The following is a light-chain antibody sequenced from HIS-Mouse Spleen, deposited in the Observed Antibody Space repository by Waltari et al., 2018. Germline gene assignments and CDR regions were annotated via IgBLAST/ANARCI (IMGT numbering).Light chain of an antibody. CDR2: EVS. V-gene: IGLV2-14*01. CDR1: SSDVGGYNY. Sequence: QSALTQPASVSGSPGQSITISCTGTSSDVGGYNYVSWYQQHPGKAPKLMIYEVSNRPSGVSNRFSGSNSSNTASLTISGLQAEDEADYYCSSYTSSSTPYVFGTGTKVTVL. J-gene: IGLJ1*01. CDR3: SSYTSSSTPYV.